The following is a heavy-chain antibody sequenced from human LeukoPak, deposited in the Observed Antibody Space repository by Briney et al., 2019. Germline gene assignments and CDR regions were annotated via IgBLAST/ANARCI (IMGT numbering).Heavy chain of an antibody. CDR3: ARDVLPGY. Sequence: GGSLRLSRAASRFTFSSYEMNCGRQTPGKGLEWGSYISSSGSTIYSADSVKGRFTISRDNAKNSLYLQMNSLRAEDTAVYYCARDVLPGYWGQGTLVTVSS. CDR1: RFTFSSYE. V-gene: IGHV3-48*03. J-gene: IGHJ4*02. CDR2: ISSSGSTI. D-gene: IGHD7-27*01.